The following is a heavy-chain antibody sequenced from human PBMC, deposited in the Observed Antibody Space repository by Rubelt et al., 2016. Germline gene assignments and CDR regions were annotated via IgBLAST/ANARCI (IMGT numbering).Heavy chain of an antibody. CDR3: ARYYYDSSGYVYFDY. CDR1: GYTFTSYA. V-gene: IGHV1-3*01. CDR2: INAGNGNT. J-gene: IGHJ4*02. Sequence: QVQLVQSRAEVKKPGASVKVSCKASGYTFTSYAMHWVRQAPGQRLEWMGWINAGNGNTKYSQKFQGRVTITRDTSASTAYMELSSLRSEDTAVYYCARYYYDSSGYVYFDYWGQGTLVTVSS. D-gene: IGHD3-22*01.